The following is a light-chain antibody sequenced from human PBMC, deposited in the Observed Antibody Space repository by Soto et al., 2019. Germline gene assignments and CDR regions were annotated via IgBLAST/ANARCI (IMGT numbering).Light chain of an antibody. V-gene: IGLV2-8*01. CDR2: EVV. CDR3: KSYAGSNTYV. CDR1: KNDIGVYDF. Sequence: LTQPPSASGSPGQSVTISCTGTKNDIGVYDFVSWYQHHPGKAPRLIIYEVVQRPSGVPDRFSGSKSDNTASLTVSGLQAADEADYFCKSYAGSNTYVFGSGTKVTVL. J-gene: IGLJ1*01.